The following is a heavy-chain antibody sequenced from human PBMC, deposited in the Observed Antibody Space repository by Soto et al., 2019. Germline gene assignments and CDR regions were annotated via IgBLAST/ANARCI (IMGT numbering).Heavy chain of an antibody. CDR3: AKDGPYGSYYYYGMDV. Sequence: QVQLVESGGGVVQPGRSLRLSCAASGFTFSSYGMHWVRQAPGKGLEWVAVISYDGSNKYYADSVKGRFTISRDNSKNTLYLQMNSLRADDTAVYYCAKDGPYGSYYYYGMDVWGQGTTVTVSS. V-gene: IGHV3-30*18. D-gene: IGHD4-17*01. CDR1: GFTFSSYG. J-gene: IGHJ6*02. CDR2: ISYDGSNK.